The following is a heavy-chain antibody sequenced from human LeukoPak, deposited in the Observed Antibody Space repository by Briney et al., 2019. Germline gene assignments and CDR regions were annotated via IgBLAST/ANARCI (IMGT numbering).Heavy chain of an antibody. Sequence: GESLQISCKGSGSSFTSYWISWVRQLPGKGLEWMGRIDPSDSYTNYSPSFQGHVTISADKSISTAYLQWSSLKASDTAMYYCARLNSGSYYIDYWGQGTLVTVSS. CDR3: ARLNSGSYYIDY. V-gene: IGHV5-10-1*01. CDR2: IDPSDSYT. CDR1: GSSFTSYW. J-gene: IGHJ4*02. D-gene: IGHD1-26*01.